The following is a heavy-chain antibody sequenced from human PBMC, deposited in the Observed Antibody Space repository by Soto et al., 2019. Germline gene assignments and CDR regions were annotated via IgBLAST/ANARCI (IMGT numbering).Heavy chain of an antibody. CDR1: GFTFRNYG. Sequence: PGGSLRLSCEVSGFTFRNYGMHWVRQAPGKWLEWVAVMSHTGSDKYYADSVRGRFTISRDNSKNMLFLQMNSLRAEDTAVYYCAKEALDYGGNSQFDYWGQGXLVTVYS. CDR3: AKEALDYGGNSQFDY. J-gene: IGHJ4*02. V-gene: IGHV3-30*18. CDR2: MSHTGSDK. D-gene: IGHD4-17*01.